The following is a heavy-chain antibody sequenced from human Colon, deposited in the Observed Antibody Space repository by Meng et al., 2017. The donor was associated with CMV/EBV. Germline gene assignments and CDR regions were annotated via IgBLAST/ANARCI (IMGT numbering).Heavy chain of an antibody. CDR2: IGDNGST. Sequence: GESLKISCAASGFTFGSYAMSWVRQAPGKGLEWVAVIGDNGSTYYGDSVRGRFTISRDNSKNTLYLQMNSLRAEDTAVYYCATFPPWGIWGQGTLVTVSS. D-gene: IGHD6-13*01. J-gene: IGHJ4*02. V-gene: IGHV3-23*01. CDR3: ATFPPWGI. CDR1: GFTFGSYA.